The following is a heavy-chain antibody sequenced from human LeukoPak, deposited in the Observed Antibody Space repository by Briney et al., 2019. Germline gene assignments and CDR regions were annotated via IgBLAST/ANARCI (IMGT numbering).Heavy chain of an antibody. Sequence: GGSLRLSCAASGFTVSSYAMSWVRQAPGKGLEWVSAISGSGGSTYYADSVKGRFTISRDNSKNTLYLQMNSLRAEDTAVYYCARDRIWGPANYWGQGTLVTVSS. D-gene: IGHD2-15*01. J-gene: IGHJ4*02. CDR3: ARDRIWGPANY. V-gene: IGHV3-23*01. CDR2: ISGSGGST. CDR1: GFTVSSYA.